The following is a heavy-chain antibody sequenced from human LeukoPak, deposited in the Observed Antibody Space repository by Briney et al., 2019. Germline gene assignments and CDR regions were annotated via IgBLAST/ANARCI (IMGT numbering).Heavy chain of an antibody. CDR1: GGSISSYY. V-gene: IGHV4-59*08. D-gene: IGHD2-21*02. Sequence: SETLSLTCTVSGGSISSYYWSWIRQPPGKGLEWIGYIYYSGSTNYNPSFKSRVTISVDTSKNQFSLKLSSVTAADTAVYYCARHHGGGDLFWFDPWGQGTLVTVSS. CDR3: ARHHGGGDLFWFDP. J-gene: IGHJ5*02. CDR2: IYYSGST.